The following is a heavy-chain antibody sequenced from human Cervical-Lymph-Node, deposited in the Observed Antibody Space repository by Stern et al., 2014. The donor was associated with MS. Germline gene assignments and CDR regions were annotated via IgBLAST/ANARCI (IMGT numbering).Heavy chain of an antibody. CDR1: GGSTSSYY. Sequence: QMQLQESGPGLVKPSETLSLTCTVSGGSTSSYYWSWIRQPPGKGLEWIGYISSSGGTKYNPSLKSRVTISVEPSKQQSALNMSSVTAADAAVYYCARGYTTSSGRPDYWGQGTLVTVST. CDR2: ISSSGGT. CDR3: ARGYTTSSGRPDY. V-gene: IGHV4-59*08. J-gene: IGHJ4*02. D-gene: IGHD6-6*01.